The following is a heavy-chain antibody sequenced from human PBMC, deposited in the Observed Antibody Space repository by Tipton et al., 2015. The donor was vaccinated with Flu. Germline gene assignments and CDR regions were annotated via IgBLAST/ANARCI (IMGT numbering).Heavy chain of an antibody. CDR2: INSDGSST. D-gene: IGHD7-27*01. Sequence: SLRLSCTTSGFTFSSYWMHWVRQAPGKGLVWVSRINSDGSSTSYADSVKGRFTISRDNAKNTLYLQMNSLRAEDTAVYYCARDGEIYYFDYWGQGILVTVSS. CDR3: ARDGEIYYFDY. J-gene: IGHJ4*02. CDR1: GFTFSSYW. V-gene: IGHV3-74*01.